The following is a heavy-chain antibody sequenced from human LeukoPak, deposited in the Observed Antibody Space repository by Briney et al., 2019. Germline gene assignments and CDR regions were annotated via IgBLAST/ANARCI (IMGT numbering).Heavy chain of an antibody. D-gene: IGHD6-13*01. J-gene: IGHJ4*02. CDR2: IKQDGSEK. Sequence: PGGSLRLSCAASGFTFSSYWMSWVRQAPGKGLEWVANIKQDGSEKYYVDSLKGRLTISRDNGKNSLYLQMDSLRAEDTAVYYCARRLRGTSTWPLGYWGRGTLVTVSS. V-gene: IGHV3-7*01. CDR3: ARRLRGTSTWPLGY. CDR1: GFTFSSYW.